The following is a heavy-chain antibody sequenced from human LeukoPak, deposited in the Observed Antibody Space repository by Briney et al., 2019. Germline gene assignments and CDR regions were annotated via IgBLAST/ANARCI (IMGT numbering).Heavy chain of an antibody. CDR3: ARDHNYAFDN. Sequence: GGSLRLSCTASGFPFSDYSMNSVRQAPGKGLEWISYIGISSGNTEYADSVRGRFTISADNAKNSLYLQMNSLRVEDTAVYYCARDHNYAFDNWGQGTLVSVSS. D-gene: IGHD1-1*01. J-gene: IGHJ4*02. V-gene: IGHV3-48*04. CDR1: GFPFSDYS. CDR2: IGISSGNT.